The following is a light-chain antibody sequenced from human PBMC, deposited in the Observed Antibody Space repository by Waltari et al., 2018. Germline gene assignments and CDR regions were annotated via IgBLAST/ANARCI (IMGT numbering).Light chain of an antibody. CDR1: QSIHDN. CDR3: QQYNVWPPLT. Sequence: EVVMTQSPATLSVSPGERVTLSCRASQSIHDNLAWYQHRPGQAPRLLIYGASTRAPDIPRRFVSGGSWTEFTLTIRSLQSEDSAVYYCQQYNVWPPLTFGGGTKV. J-gene: IGKJ4*01. V-gene: IGKV3-15*01. CDR2: GAS.